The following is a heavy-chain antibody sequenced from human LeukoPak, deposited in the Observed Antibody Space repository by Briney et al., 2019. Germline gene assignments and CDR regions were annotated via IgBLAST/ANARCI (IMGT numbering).Heavy chain of an antibody. CDR1: GGSISSSSYY. D-gene: IGHD3-10*01. Sequence: SETLSLTCTVSGGSISSSSYYWGWIRQPPGKGLEWIGSIYYSGSTYYNPSLKSRVTISVDTSKNQFSLKLSSVTAADTAVYYCARLDYYGSGSYSGYMDVWGKGTTVTISS. CDR2: IYYSGST. CDR3: ARLDYYGSGSYSGYMDV. V-gene: IGHV4-39*01. J-gene: IGHJ6*03.